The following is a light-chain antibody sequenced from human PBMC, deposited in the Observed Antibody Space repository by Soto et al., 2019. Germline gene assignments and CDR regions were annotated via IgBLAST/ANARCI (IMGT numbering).Light chain of an antibody. CDR1: QSLLYSSKNRYS. J-gene: IGKJ4*01. CDR2: WAS. CDR3: QQYLYAPFT. V-gene: IGKV4-1*01. Sequence: DIVLTQSPDSLAVSLGERATINCKSSQSLLYSSKNRYSLAWYQKKPGQPPDLLIYWASTREAGVPDRFSASGSGTDFTLTISSLQAEDVAVYFCQQYLYAPFTFGGGTSLDIK.